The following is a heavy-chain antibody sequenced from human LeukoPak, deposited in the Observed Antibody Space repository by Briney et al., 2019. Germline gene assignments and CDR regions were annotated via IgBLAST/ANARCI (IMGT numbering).Heavy chain of an antibody. V-gene: IGHV1-46*01. CDR3: ARDLALGYCSSTSCPSSWFDP. CDR2: INPSGGST. J-gene: IGHJ5*02. Sequence: GASVKVSCKASGYTFTSYYMHWVRQAPGQGLEWMGIINPSGGSTSYAQKFQGRVTMTRDTSTSTVYMELSSLRSEDTAVYYCARDLALGYCSSTSCPSSWFDPWGQGTLVTVSS. D-gene: IGHD2-2*01. CDR1: GYTFTSYY.